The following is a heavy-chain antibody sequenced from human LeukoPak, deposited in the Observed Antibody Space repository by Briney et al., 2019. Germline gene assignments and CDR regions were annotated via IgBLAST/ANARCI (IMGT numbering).Heavy chain of an antibody. J-gene: IGHJ4*02. D-gene: IGHD3-3*01. V-gene: IGHV1-69*05. CDR1: GGTFSSYA. CDR2: IIPIFGTA. CDR3: ARVPYDFWSGYPTAYYFDY. Sequence: SVKVSCKASGGTFSSYAISWVRQAPGHGLEWMGGIIPIFGTANYAQKFQGRVTITTDESTSTAYMELSSLISEDTAVYYCARVPYDFWSGYPTAYYFDYWGQGTLVTVSS.